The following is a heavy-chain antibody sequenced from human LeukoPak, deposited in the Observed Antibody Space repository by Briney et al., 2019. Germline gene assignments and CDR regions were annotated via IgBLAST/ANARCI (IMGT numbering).Heavy chain of an antibody. J-gene: IGHJ4*02. V-gene: IGHV3-20*04. CDR2: INWYGGST. D-gene: IGHD3-3*01. CDR3: GRDNYDLWSCYDY. CDR1: GLTFDDYG. Sequence: PGGSLRLSCAASGLTFDDYGMSWVRQAPGKGLEWVSGINWYGGSTGYAGSVKGRFTIYRDNAKHSLYLQMNSLRAEDTALYYCGRDNYDLWSCYDYWGQGTLVTVSS.